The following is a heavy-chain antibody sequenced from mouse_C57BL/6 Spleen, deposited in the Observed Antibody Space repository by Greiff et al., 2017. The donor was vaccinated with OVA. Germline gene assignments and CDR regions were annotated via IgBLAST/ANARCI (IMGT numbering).Heavy chain of an antibody. D-gene: IGHD1-1*01. Sequence: VQLQQSGAELVRPGSSVKLSCKASGYTFTSYWMHWVKQRPIQGLEWIGNIDPSDSETHYNQKFKDKATLTVDKSSSTAYMQLSSLTSEYSAVYYCAREGYYGSSGDVWGTGTTVTVSS. CDR2: IDPSDSET. J-gene: IGHJ1*03. V-gene: IGHV1-52*01. CDR1: GYTFTSYW. CDR3: AREGYYGSSGDV.